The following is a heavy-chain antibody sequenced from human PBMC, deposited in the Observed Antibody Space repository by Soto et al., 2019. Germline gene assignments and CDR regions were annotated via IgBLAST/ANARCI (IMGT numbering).Heavy chain of an antibody. CDR2: IIPIFGTA. V-gene: IGHV1-69*13. Sequence: SVKVSCKASGGTSSSYAISWVRQAPGQGLEWMGGIIPIFGTANYAQKFQGRVTITADESTSTAYMELSSLRSEDTAVYYCARDLDPYYYDSSGSGIFDYWGQGTLVTVSS. D-gene: IGHD3-22*01. CDR3: ARDLDPYYYDSSGSGIFDY. CDR1: GGTSSSYA. J-gene: IGHJ4*02.